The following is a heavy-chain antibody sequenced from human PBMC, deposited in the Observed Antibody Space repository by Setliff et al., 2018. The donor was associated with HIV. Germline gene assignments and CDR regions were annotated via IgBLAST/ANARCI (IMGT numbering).Heavy chain of an antibody. V-gene: IGHV4-4*07. CDR2: IYDSGST. D-gene: IGHD3-22*01. Sequence: SETLSLTCTVSGGSISGFYWNWIRQSAGKGLQWIGRIYDSGSTKYNPSLKSRVTMSVDTSKNQLSLKLRSVTAADTAVYYCARARITMTGGRLEPYAFDRWGQGTKVTVSS. CDR3: ARARITMTGGRLEPYAFDR. J-gene: IGHJ3*01. CDR1: GGSISGFY.